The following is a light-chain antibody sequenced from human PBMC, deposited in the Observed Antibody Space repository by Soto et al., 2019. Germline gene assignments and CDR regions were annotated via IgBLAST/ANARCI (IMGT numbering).Light chain of an antibody. J-gene: IGLJ1*01. CDR2: GNS. V-gene: IGLV1-40*01. CDR3: QSYDSSLSGFYV. Sequence: QSALTQPPSVSGAPGQRVTISCTGSSSNIGAGYDVHWYQQLPGTAPKLLIYGNSVRPSGVPDRFSGSQSGTSASLAITGLQAEDEADYYCQSYDSSLSGFYVFGTGTKVTGL. CDR1: SSNIGAGYD.